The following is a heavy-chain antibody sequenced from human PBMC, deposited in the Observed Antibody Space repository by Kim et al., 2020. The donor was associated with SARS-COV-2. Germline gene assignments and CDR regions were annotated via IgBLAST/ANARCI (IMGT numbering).Heavy chain of an antibody. Sequence: GGSLRLSCAASGFTFTNFWMNWVRQAPVKGLEWVANLNEDGSDKYYVDSVKGRFTISRDNAKNSVYLQMNSLRAEDTAVYYCVKGGRIEWGQGTTVTVSS. V-gene: IGHV3-7*01. CDR2: LNEDGSDK. J-gene: IGHJ6*02. D-gene: IGHD3-16*02. CDR3: VKGGRIE. CDR1: GFTFTNFW.